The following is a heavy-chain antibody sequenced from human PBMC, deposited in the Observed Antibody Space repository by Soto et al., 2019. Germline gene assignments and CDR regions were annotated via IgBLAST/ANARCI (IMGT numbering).Heavy chain of an antibody. V-gene: IGHV3-48*02. CDR1: GFTFSSYS. CDR2: ISSSSSTI. Sequence: GGSLRLSCAASGFTFSSYSMNWVRQAPGKGLEWVSYISSSSSTIYYADSVKGRFTISRDNAKNSLYLQMNSLRDEDTAVYYCAREPRDVDGSGMDSYYGMDVWGQGSRVTVPS. D-gene: IGHD3-10*01. J-gene: IGHJ6*02. CDR3: AREPRDVDGSGMDSYYGMDV.